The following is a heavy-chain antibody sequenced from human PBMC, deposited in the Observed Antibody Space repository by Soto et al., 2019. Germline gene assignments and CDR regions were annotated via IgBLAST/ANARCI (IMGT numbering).Heavy chain of an antibody. Sequence: QVQLVQSGAEVKKPGSSVKVSCKASGGTFSSYTISWVRQAPGQGLEWMGRIIPILDITNYAQKFQGRVTITADQSTSTAHMELSSLRSEDTAVYYCARSDLVAPTVTSFDFWGQGTRVTVSS. CDR1: GGTFSSYT. J-gene: IGHJ4*02. CDR3: ARSDLVAPTVTSFDF. CDR2: IIPILDIT. V-gene: IGHV1-69*02. D-gene: IGHD4-17*01.